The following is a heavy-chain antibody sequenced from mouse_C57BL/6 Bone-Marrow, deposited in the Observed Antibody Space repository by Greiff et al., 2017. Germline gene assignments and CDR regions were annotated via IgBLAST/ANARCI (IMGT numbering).Heavy chain of an antibody. CDR2: IHPNSGST. CDR1: GYTFTSYW. Sequence: QVQLKQSGAELVKPGASVKLSCKASGYTFTSYWMHWVKQRPGQGLEWIGMIHPNSGSTNYNEKFKSKATLTVAKSSSPAYMQLSSLTSEYSAVYYCARTGLWYFDFCGTGTTVTVSS. J-gene: IGHJ1*03. CDR3: ARTGLWYFDF. V-gene: IGHV1-64*01.